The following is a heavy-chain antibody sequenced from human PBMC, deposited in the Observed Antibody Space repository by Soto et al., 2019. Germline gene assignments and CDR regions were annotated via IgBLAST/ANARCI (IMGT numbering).Heavy chain of an antibody. Sequence: EVQLLESGGGLVQPGGSLRLSCAASGFTFSSYAMSWVRQAPGKGLEWVSAISGSGGSTYYADSVKRRFTISIDNSKNTLYLQMNSLRAEDTAVYYCANSRLFVPDYWGQGTLVTVSS. CDR3: ANSRLFVPDY. CDR2: ISGSGGST. D-gene: IGHD3-22*01. J-gene: IGHJ4*02. CDR1: GFTFSSYA. V-gene: IGHV3-23*01.